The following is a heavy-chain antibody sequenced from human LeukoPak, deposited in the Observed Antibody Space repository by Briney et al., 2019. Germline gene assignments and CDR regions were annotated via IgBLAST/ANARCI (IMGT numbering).Heavy chain of an antibody. CDR3: AKQGSGYYLLYYFDY. V-gene: IGHV4-59*08. J-gene: IGHJ4*02. CDR1: GGSISSYY. CDR2: IYYSGST. Sequence: PSETPSLTCTVSGGSISSYYWSWIRQPPGKGLEWTGYIYYSGSTNYNPSLKSRVTISVDTSKNQFSLKLSSVTAADTAVYYCAKQGSGYYLLYYFDYWGQGTLVTVSS. D-gene: IGHD3-3*01.